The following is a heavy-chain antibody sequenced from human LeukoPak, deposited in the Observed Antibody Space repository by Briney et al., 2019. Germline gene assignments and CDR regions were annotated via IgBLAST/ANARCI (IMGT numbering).Heavy chain of an antibody. D-gene: IGHD3-22*01. J-gene: IGHJ4*02. Sequence: GGSLRLSCAASGFTFSSYAMHWVRQAPGKGLEWVAVISYDGGNKYYADSVKGRFTISRDNSKNTLYLQMNSLRAEDTAVYYCARDPNYYDSSGYQAGVYWGQGTLVTVSS. CDR2: ISYDGGNK. CDR1: GFTFSSYA. V-gene: IGHV3-30-3*01. CDR3: ARDPNYYDSSGYQAGVY.